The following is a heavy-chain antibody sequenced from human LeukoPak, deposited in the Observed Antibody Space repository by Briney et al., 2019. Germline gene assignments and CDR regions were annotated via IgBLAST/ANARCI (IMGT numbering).Heavy chain of an antibody. V-gene: IGHV1-18*01. Sequence: ASVKVSCKASGYTFTSYGISWVRQAPGQGLEWMGWISAYNGNTNYAQKLQGRATMTTDTSTSTAYMELRSLRSDDTAVYYCARDSSSWYPPGWFDPWGQGTLVTVSS. CDR1: GYTFTSYG. CDR3: ARDSSSWYPPGWFDP. D-gene: IGHD6-13*01. J-gene: IGHJ5*02. CDR2: ISAYNGNT.